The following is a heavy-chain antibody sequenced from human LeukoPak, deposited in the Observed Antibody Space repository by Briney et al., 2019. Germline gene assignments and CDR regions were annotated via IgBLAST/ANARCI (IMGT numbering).Heavy chain of an antibody. V-gene: IGHV4-39*07. CDR1: GGSISSSSYY. J-gene: IGHJ4*02. CDR2: IYYSAST. CDR3: SRESGAFCPFGY. Sequence: SETLSLTCTVSGGSISSSSYYWGWIRQPPGKGLEWIGSIYYSASTYYNPSLNGRVTMSLDKSRNQLSLKLTSVTAADTAIYYCSRESGAFCPFGYWGQGTLVIVPP. D-gene: IGHD1-26*01.